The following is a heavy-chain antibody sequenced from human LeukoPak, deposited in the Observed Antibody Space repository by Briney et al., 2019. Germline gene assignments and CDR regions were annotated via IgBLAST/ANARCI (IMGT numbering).Heavy chain of an antibody. J-gene: IGHJ4*02. D-gene: IGHD6-13*01. CDR1: GFTFSSYW. CDR3: ARSDSRSWSSRFDY. V-gene: IGHV3-7*01. CDR2: IKKDGSEK. Sequence: GGSLRLSCAASGFTFSSYWMSWVRQAPGKGLEWVANIKKDGSEKYYVDSVKGRFTISRDNAKKSLYLQMNSLRAEDTAVYYCARSDSRSWSSRFDYWGQGTLVTVSS.